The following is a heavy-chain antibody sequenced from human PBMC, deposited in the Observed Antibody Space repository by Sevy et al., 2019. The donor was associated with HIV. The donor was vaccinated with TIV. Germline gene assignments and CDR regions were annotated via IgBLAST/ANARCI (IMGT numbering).Heavy chain of an antibody. CDR3: ARANAYLTSDAFDI. V-gene: IGHV4-31*03. D-gene: IGHD1-26*01. CDR2: ISYSGRT. Sequence: TLSLTCTVSGGSISSLNYYWSWIRQHPGKGLEWIGYISYSGRTNDNPSLKSRITISEDTSKNQFSLRLSSVTAADTAVYYCARANAYLTSDAFDIWGQGTMVTVSS. J-gene: IGHJ3*02. CDR1: GGSISSLNYY.